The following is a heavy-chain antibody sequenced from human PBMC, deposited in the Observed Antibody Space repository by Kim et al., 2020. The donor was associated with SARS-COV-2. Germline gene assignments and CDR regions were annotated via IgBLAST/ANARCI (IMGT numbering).Heavy chain of an antibody. CDR3: ARANSGIDF. J-gene: IGHJ4*02. V-gene: IGHV7-4-1*02. Sequence: GNAGYAEGFTGRFVFSFDTSVNTAYLQISSLEAEDTAIYYCARANSGIDFWGQGTLVTVSS. CDR2: GNA. D-gene: IGHD6-25*01.